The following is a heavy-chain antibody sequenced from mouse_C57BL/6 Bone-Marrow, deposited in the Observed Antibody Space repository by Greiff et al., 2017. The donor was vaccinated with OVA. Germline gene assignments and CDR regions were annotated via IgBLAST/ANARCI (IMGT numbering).Heavy chain of an antibody. D-gene: IGHD2-12*01. V-gene: IGHV14-4*01. CDR2: IDPENGDT. CDR3: TTVWLLLGAMDY. CDR1: GFNIKDDY. Sequence: EVKLMESGAELVRPGASVKLSCTASGFNIKDDYMHWVKQRPEQGLEWIGWIDPENGDTEYASKFQGKATITADTSSNTAYLQLSSLTSEDTAVYYCTTVWLLLGAMDYWGQGTSVTVSS. J-gene: IGHJ4*01.